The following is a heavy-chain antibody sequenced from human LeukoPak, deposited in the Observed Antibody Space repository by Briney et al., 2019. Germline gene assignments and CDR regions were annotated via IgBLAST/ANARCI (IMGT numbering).Heavy chain of an antibody. J-gene: IGHJ4*02. D-gene: IGHD3-22*01. CDR2: INPGGGST. CDR1: GYTFTSYY. V-gene: IGHV1-46*01. CDR3: ARDNHYYDSSGYYSFDY. Sequence: EASVTVSCKASGYTFTSYYMHWVRQAPGQGLEWMGIINPGGGSTSYAQKFQGRVTMTRDTSTSTVYMELSSLRSEDTAVYYCARDNHYYDSSGYYSFDYWGQGTLVTVSS.